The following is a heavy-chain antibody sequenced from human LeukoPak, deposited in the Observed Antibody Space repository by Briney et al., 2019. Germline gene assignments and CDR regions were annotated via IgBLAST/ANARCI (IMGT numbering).Heavy chain of an antibody. CDR3: ARDSQICGDRKAEFDY. CDR2: ISSSGSTI. Sequence: PGGSLRLSCAASGFTFSDYYMSWIRQAPGKGLEWVSYISSSGSTIYYADSVKGRFTISRDNAKNSLYLQMNSLRAEDTAVYYCARDSQICGDRKAEFDYWGQGTLVTVSS. J-gene: IGHJ4*02. V-gene: IGHV3-11*04. D-gene: IGHD4-17*01. CDR1: GFTFSDYY.